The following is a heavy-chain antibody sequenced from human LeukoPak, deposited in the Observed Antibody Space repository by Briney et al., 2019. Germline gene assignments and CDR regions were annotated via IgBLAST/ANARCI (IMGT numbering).Heavy chain of an antibody. CDR1: GFTFSSYD. CDR3: ARDFHRRYYDSSGYYTAFDI. J-gene: IGHJ3*02. Sequence: LSGGSLRLSCAASGFTFSSYDMHWVRQATGKGLEWVSAIGTAGDTYYPGSVKGRFTISRENAKNSLYLQMNSLRAEDTAVYYCARDFHRRYYDSSGYYTAFDIWGQGTMVTVSS. V-gene: IGHV3-13*01. D-gene: IGHD3-22*01. CDR2: IGTAGDT.